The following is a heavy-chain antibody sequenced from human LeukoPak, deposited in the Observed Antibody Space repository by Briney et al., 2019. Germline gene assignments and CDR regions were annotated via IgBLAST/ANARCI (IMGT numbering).Heavy chain of an antibody. D-gene: IGHD3-10*01. V-gene: IGHV3-30*18. Sequence: PGRSLRLSCAASGFTFSSYGMHWVRQAPGKGLEWVAVISYDGSNKYYADSVKGRFTISRDNSKNTLYLQMNSLRAEGTAVYYCAKDRLLWFGELPALYYYYGMDVWGQGTTVTVSS. CDR3: AKDRLLWFGELPALYYYYGMDV. J-gene: IGHJ6*02. CDR1: GFTFSSYG. CDR2: ISYDGSNK.